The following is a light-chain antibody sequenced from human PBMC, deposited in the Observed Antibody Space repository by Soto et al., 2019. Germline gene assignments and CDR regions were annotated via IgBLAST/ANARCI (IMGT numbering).Light chain of an antibody. CDR3: SSYTTSRTLV. V-gene: IGLV2-14*01. Sequence: QSALTQPASVSGSPGQSITISCTGASSDVGAYNYVSWYQQFPGKAPKLMIFEVSHRPSGVSNRFSGSKSGNTASLTISGLQAEDEADYYCSSYTTSRTLVFGGGTKLTVL. CDR1: SSDVGAYNY. CDR2: EVS. J-gene: IGLJ2*01.